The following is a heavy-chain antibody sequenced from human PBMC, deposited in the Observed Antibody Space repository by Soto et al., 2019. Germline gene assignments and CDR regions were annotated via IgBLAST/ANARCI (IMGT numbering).Heavy chain of an antibody. Sequence: QITLKESGPTVVKPTQTLTLTCVVSGFSLSHNGVGVGWIRRPPGKALEWLAIVYWDDNKRYSPSLKSRLTLTKDTSKNQVVLSMTNVAPLDTATYSCVHSTTPFDHWGQGTLVTVSS. CDR1: GFSLSHNGVG. CDR2: VYWDDNK. V-gene: IGHV2-5*02. CDR3: VHSTTPFDH. J-gene: IGHJ4*02. D-gene: IGHD5-12*01.